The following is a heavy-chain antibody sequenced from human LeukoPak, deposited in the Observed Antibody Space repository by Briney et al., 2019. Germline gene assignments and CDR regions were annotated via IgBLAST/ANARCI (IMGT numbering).Heavy chain of an antibody. Sequence: GGSLRLSCAASGFTFSSYAMSWVRQAPGKGLEWVSAISGSGGSTYYADSVKGRFTISRDSSKSTLYLQMNSLRAEDTAVYYCAKDEYSGSYNAFDIWGQGTMVTVSS. CDR2: ISGSGGST. CDR3: AKDEYSGSYNAFDI. D-gene: IGHD1-26*01. J-gene: IGHJ3*02. CDR1: GFTFSSYA. V-gene: IGHV3-23*01.